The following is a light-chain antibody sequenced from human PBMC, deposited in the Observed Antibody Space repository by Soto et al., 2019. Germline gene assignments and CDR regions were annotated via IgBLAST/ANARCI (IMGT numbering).Light chain of an antibody. CDR1: QTVSGN. CDR3: QQYYNWPPWT. V-gene: IGKV3-15*01. Sequence: EIVMPQSPAPLSVSPGERATVSCRATQTVSGNLAWYQQRPGQAPRLLMYGASTRATGIPTRFSGSGSATEVTLNIISLQSEDFAIYYRQQYYNWPPWTFGPGAKVDMK. J-gene: IGKJ1*01. CDR2: GAS.